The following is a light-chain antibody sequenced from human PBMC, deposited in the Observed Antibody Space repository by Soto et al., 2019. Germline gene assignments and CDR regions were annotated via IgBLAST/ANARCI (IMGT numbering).Light chain of an antibody. V-gene: IGKV3-20*01. CDR3: QQYGISPGT. J-gene: IGKJ1*01. Sequence: EIVLTQSPGTLSLSPGERATLSCRASQSVSSSYLAWYQQKPGQAPRLLIYSASSRATGIPDRFSGSGSGTDFTLTISRLEPEDFAVYYCQQYGISPGTFGQGTKVDIK. CDR2: SAS. CDR1: QSVSSSY.